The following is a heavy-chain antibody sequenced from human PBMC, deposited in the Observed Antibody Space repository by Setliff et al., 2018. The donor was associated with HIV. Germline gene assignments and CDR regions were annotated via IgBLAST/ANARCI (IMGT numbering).Heavy chain of an antibody. CDR3: ARLSTTSRDFDS. CDR1: GGSISSSNYY. CDR2: IQTSGST. D-gene: IGHD3-10*01. J-gene: IGHJ4*02. Sequence: SETLSLTCAVSGGSISSSNYYWGWIRQPAGKGLEWIGRIQTSGSTNYNPSLKTRVTMSVDTSKNQFSLKLSSVTAADTAVYYCARLSTTSRDFDSWGQGTLVTVSS. V-gene: IGHV4-61*02.